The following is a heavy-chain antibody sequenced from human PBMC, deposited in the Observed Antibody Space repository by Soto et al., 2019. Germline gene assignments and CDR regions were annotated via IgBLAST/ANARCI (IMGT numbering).Heavy chain of an antibody. CDR1: GGSISSYY. D-gene: IGHD3-3*01. CDR3: ARGSQYDFWSGYYYGMDV. V-gene: IGHV4-4*07. Sequence: PSETLSLTCTVSGGSISSYYWSWIRQPAGKGLEWIGRIYTSGSTNYNPSLKSRVTMSVDTSKNQFSLKLSSVTAADTAVYYCARGSQYDFWSGYYYGMDVWGQGTTVTVSS. CDR2: IYTSGST. J-gene: IGHJ6*02.